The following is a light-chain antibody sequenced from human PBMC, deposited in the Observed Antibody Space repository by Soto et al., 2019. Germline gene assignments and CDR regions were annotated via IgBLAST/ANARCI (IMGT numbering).Light chain of an antibody. J-gene: IGKJ1*01. V-gene: IGKV3-20*01. CDR3: QHYGTSPQT. CDR1: QSVSSSY. CDR2: GAS. Sequence: EIVLTQSPSTLSLSPGRRATLSCRASQSVSSSYLAWYQQKPGQAPRLLIYGASSRATGIPDRFSGSGSGTDFTLTISRLEPEDFAVYYCQHYGTSPQTFGQGTKVDIK.